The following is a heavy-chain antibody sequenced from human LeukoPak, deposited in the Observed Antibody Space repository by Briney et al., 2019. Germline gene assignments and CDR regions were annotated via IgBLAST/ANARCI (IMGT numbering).Heavy chain of an antibody. V-gene: IGHV3-21*01. CDR3: ASGTVGNYALDY. J-gene: IGHJ4*02. CDR1: GLTFSRYN. D-gene: IGHD1-7*01. Sequence: GGSLRLSCAASGLTFSRYNMNWVRQAPGKGLEWISSIGTSSNNIYYTDSVKGRFTISRDNAKNSLYLQVDSLRVEDTAVYFCASGTVGNYALDYWGQGTLVTVSS. CDR2: IGTSSNNI.